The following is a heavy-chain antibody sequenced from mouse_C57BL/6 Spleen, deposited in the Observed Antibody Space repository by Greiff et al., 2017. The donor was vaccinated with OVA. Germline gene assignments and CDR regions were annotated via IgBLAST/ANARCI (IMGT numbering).Heavy chain of an antibody. CDR3: ARAPMVRYAMDY. Sequence: EVKLMESGGGLVKPGGSLKLSCAASGFTFSDYGMHWVRQAPEKGLEWVAYISSGSSTIYYADTVKGRFTISRDNAKNTLFLQMTSLRSEDTAMYYCARAPMVRYAMDYWGQGTSVTVSS. D-gene: IGHD1-1*02. J-gene: IGHJ4*01. CDR1: GFTFSDYG. V-gene: IGHV5-17*01. CDR2: ISSGSSTI.